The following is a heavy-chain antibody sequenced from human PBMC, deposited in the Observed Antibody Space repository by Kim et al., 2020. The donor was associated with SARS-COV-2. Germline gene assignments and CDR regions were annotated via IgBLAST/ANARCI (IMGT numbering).Heavy chain of an antibody. CDR3: AGLWFRELFPGYYYMDV. D-gene: IGHD3-10*01. Sequence: SVKISCKASGGTFSSYAISWVRQAPGQGLEWMGGIIPIFGTANYAQKFQGRVTITADESTSTAYMELSSLRSEDTAVYYCAGLWFRELFPGYYYMDVWGKGTTVTVSS. CDR2: IIPIFGTA. CDR1: GGTFSSYA. J-gene: IGHJ6*03. V-gene: IGHV1-69*13.